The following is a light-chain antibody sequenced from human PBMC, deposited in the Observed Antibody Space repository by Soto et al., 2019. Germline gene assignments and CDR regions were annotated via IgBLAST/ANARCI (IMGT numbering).Light chain of an antibody. CDR1: LTIGHS. Sequence: DIQMTQSPSSLSASVGDRVTITCRASLTIGHSLRWFQQKAGKPPTLLIYGASALQRGVPARFSGSGSGTEVTLTINKMHREDFATCYWELTYNLPLTFGQGTKV. CDR3: ELTYNLPLT. V-gene: IGKV1-39*01. J-gene: IGKJ1*01. CDR2: GAS.